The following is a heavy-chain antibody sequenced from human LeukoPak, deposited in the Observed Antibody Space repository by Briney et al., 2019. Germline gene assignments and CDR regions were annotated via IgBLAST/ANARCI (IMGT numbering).Heavy chain of an antibody. Sequence: PGGSLRLSCAASGFTFSSYWMTWVRQAPGKGLEWVANIKQNGSEKYYVDPVKGRFTISRDNAKNSLYLQMNSLRAEDTALYYCAKATYYYDSSGYYYHTYFDYWGQGTLVTVSS. D-gene: IGHD3-22*01. J-gene: IGHJ4*02. CDR2: IKQNGSEK. CDR3: AKATYYYDSSGYYYHTYFDY. CDR1: GFTFSSYW. V-gene: IGHV3-7*03.